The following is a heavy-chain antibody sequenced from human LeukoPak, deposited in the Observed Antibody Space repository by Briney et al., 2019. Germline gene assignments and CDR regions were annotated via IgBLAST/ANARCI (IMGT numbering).Heavy chain of an antibody. CDR3: ARESEYSYGSFDY. V-gene: IGHV3-66*01. CDR2: VYTGGTT. CDR1: GFTVSSSY. D-gene: IGHD5-18*01. Sequence: GGSLRLSCAASGFTVSSSYMNWVRQAPGKGLEWVSVVYTGGTTYFADSVKGRVTISRDNSENTLYLHMNSLRAEDTAVYYCARESEYSYGSFDYWGQGTLVTVSS. J-gene: IGHJ4*02.